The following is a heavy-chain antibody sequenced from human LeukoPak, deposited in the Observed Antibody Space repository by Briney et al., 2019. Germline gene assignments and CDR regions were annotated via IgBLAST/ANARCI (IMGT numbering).Heavy chain of an antibody. CDR1: GDSISSYY. D-gene: IGHD4-17*01. Sequence: SETLSLTCTVSGDSISSYYWSWIRQPPGKGLEWIGYIYYSGSTNYNPSLKSRVTISVDTSKNQFSLKLSSVTAADTAVYYCARDSTVADDAFDIWGQGTMVTVSS. CDR2: IYYSGST. V-gene: IGHV4-59*01. CDR3: ARDSTVADDAFDI. J-gene: IGHJ3*02.